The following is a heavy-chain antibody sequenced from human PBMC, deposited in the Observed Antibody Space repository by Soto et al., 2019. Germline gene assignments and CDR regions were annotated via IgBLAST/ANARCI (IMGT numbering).Heavy chain of an antibody. CDR2: INPNSGGT. CDR1: GYTFTGYY. J-gene: IGHJ6*02. V-gene: IGHV1-2*04. D-gene: IGHD6-13*01. CDR3: ARGPAALPPGYYYHGMDV. Sequence: ASVKVSCKASGYTFTGYYMHWVRQAPGQGLEWMGWINPNSGGTNYAQKFQGWVTMTRDTSISTAYMELSRLRSDDTAVYYCARGPAALPPGYYYHGMDVWGQGTTVTVSS.